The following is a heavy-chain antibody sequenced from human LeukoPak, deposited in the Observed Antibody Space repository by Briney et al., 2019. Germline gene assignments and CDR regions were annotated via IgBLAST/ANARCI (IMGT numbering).Heavy chain of an antibody. J-gene: IGHJ5*02. CDR2: MYHSGGT. D-gene: IGHD1-26*01. V-gene: IGHV4-59*08. CDR3: MSALGT. Sequence: SETLSLTCTVSGGSISRYFWSWLRQPPGKGLEWIGYMYHSGGTNYNPSLKSRITMSIDTSKNQFSLKLSSMTAADTAVYYCMSALGTWGQGTLVTVSS. CDR1: GGSISRYF.